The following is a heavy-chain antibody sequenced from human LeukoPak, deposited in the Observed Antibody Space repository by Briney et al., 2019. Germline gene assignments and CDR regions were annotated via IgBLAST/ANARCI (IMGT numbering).Heavy chain of an antibody. Sequence: SETLSLTCTVSGGSISSYYWSWIRQPAGKGLEWIGRIYTSGSTNYNPSLKSRVTMSVDTSKNQFSLRLSSVTAADTAVYYCARDTVDCSGGSCYSNWFDPWGQGTLVTVSS. V-gene: IGHV4-4*07. D-gene: IGHD2-15*01. J-gene: IGHJ5*02. CDR2: IYTSGST. CDR1: GGSISSYY. CDR3: ARDTVDCSGGSCYSNWFDP.